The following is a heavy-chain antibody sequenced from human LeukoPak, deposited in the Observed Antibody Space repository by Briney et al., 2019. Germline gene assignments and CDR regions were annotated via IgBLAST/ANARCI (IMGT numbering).Heavy chain of an antibody. CDR1: GGSFSGYY. D-gene: IGHD2-15*01. CDR2: INHSGST. J-gene: IGHJ5*02. V-gene: IGHV4-34*01. Sequence: PSETLSLTCAAYGGSFSGYYWSWIRLPPGKGLEWIGEINHSGSTNYNPSLKSRVTISVDTSKNQFSLKLSSVTAADTAVYYCARGLVVRVVAARGNWFDPWGQGTLVTVSS. CDR3: ARGLVVRVVAARGNWFDP.